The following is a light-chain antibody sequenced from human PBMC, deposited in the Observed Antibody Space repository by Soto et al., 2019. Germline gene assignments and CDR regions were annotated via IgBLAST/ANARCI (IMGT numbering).Light chain of an antibody. J-gene: IGKJ1*01. CDR1: QSVSSY. V-gene: IGKV3-11*01. CDR2: EAS. CDR3: QQRSDWPWT. Sequence: EIVFTQAPATLSLSPGERATLSCRASQSVSSYLAWYQQKPGQAPRLLMYEASNRATGIPARFSGGGSGTDFTLTISSLEPEDFAVYYCQQRSDWPWTFGQGTRWIS.